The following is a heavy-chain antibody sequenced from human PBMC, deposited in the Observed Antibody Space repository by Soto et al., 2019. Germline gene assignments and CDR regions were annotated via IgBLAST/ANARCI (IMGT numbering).Heavy chain of an antibody. J-gene: IGHJ3*02. V-gene: IGHV1-69*06. CDR2: TIPVFNTA. D-gene: IGHD3-10*01. CDR3: ARGVYGSGNYYTGPSAFDI. Sequence: QVQLEQSGAEVKKPGSSVKVSCKASGGTLSDHGVAWLRQAPGQGLAWLGGTIPVFNTAKYAQKFQGRVTVTADKFTNIAYMELSSLRSEYEAFYFCARGVYGSGNYYTGPSAFDIWGQGTMVIVSS. CDR1: GGTLSDHG.